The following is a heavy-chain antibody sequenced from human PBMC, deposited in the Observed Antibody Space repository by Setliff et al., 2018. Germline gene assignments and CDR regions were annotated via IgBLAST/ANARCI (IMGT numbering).Heavy chain of an antibody. J-gene: IGHJ3*01. V-gene: IGHV1-2*06. Sequence: SVKVSCKTSGSTFTAYYIYWVRQAPGHGLELMGRIHPNTGSTNYLQDFQGRVTITRDTSIYTVYMELTGLTSGDTAVYYCAKQSYSDSLYAFDVWGQGTVVT. D-gene: IGHD3-10*01. CDR3: AKQSYSDSLYAFDV. CDR2: IHPNTGST. CDR1: GSTFTAYY.